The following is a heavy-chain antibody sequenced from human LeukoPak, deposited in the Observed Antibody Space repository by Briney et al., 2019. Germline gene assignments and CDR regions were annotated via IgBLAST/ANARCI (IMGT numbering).Heavy chain of an antibody. Sequence: ASVKDSCKASRYTFTIEYMHWVRRAPGQGLEWMGIINPSGGSTSYAQKFQGRVTMTRDTSISTAYMELSRLTPDDTAVYYCARDRDYYRSGCLAPDYWGQGTLVTVSS. CDR2: INPSGGST. CDR3: ARDRDYYRSGCLAPDY. CDR1: RYTFTIEY. V-gene: IGHV1-46*01. J-gene: IGHJ4*02. D-gene: IGHD3-10*01.